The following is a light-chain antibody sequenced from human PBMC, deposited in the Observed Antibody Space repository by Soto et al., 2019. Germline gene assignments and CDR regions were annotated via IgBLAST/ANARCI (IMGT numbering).Light chain of an antibody. J-gene: IGLJ3*02. CDR1: SSDVGGYNY. CDR2: DVS. CDR3: CSYAGTSLWV. V-gene: IGLV2-11*01. Sequence: QSALTQPRSGSWSPGQSVTISCTGTSSDVGGYNYVSWYQQHPGKAPKLVIYDVSKRPSGVPDRFSGSKSGNTASLTISGLQAEDETDYYCCSYAGTSLWVFGGGTKLTLL.